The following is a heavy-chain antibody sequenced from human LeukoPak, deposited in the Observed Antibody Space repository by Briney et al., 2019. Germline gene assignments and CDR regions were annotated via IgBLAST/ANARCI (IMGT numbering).Heavy chain of an antibody. V-gene: IGHV4-4*02. Sequence: TLSLTCAVSGGSISSSNWWSWVRQPPGKGLEWIGEIYHSGSTYYNPSLKSRVTISVDTSKNQFSLKLSSVTAADTAVYYCARDPGGSQYYFDYWGQGTLVTVSS. CDR1: GGSISSSNW. CDR3: ARDPGGSQYYFDY. D-gene: IGHD5-12*01. J-gene: IGHJ4*02. CDR2: IYHSGST.